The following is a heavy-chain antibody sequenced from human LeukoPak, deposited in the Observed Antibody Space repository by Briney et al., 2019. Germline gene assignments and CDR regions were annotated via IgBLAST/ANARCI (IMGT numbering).Heavy chain of an antibody. J-gene: IGHJ4*02. Sequence: SSETLSLTCTVSGGSISSDDYYWSWIRQPPGKGLEWIGYIYYRGSTNYNPSLKSRVTISVDTSKSQFSLKLSSVTAADTAVYYCARGRITIFGVVIISEYYFDYWGQGTLVTVSS. CDR2: IYYRGST. D-gene: IGHD3-3*01. V-gene: IGHV4-30-4*08. CDR3: ARGRITIFGVVIISEYYFDY. CDR1: GGSISSDDYY.